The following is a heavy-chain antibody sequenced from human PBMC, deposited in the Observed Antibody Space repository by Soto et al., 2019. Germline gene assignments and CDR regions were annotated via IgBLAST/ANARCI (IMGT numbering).Heavy chain of an antibody. Sequence: TSETLSLTCAVYGGSFSGYYWSWIRQPPGKGLEWIGEINHSGSTNYNPSLKSRVTISVDTSKNQFSLKLSSVTAADTAVYYCARGRGYEGLNWFDPWGQGTLVTVSS. CDR3: ARGRGYEGLNWFDP. CDR1: GGSFSGYY. D-gene: IGHD5-12*01. CDR2: INHSGST. J-gene: IGHJ5*02. V-gene: IGHV4-34*01.